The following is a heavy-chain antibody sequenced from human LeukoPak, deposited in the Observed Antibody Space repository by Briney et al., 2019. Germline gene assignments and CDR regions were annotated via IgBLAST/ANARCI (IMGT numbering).Heavy chain of an antibody. Sequence: SVKVSCKASGGTFSSYAISWVRQAPGQGLEWMGGIIPIFGTANYAQKFQGRVTITADESTSTAYMELSSLRSEDMAVYYCARDRREAYYDFWSGYFLFWYWGQGTLVTVSS. CDR3: ARDRREAYYDFWSGYFLFWY. CDR1: GGTFSSYA. D-gene: IGHD3-3*01. J-gene: IGHJ4*02. CDR2: IIPIFGTA. V-gene: IGHV1-69*13.